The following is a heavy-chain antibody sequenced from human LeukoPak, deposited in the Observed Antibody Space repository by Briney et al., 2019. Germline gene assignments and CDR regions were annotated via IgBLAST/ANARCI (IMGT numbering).Heavy chain of an antibody. D-gene: IGHD3-3*01. CDR2: IYTSGST. J-gene: IGHJ4*02. Sequence: SETLSLTCAVYGGSFSGYYWSWIRQPAGKGLEWIGRIYTSGSTNYNPSLKSRVTMSVDTSKNQFSLKLSSVTAADTAVYYCARSPLVSYYDFWSGYYYFDYWGQGTLVTVSS. CDR3: ARSPLVSYYDFWSGYYYFDY. V-gene: IGHV4-59*10. CDR1: GGSFSGYY.